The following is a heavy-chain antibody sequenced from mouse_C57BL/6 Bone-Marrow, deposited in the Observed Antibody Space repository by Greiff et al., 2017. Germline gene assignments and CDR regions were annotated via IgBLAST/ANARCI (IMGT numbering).Heavy chain of an antibody. J-gene: IGHJ3*01. V-gene: IGHV10-1*01. D-gene: IGHD4-1*01. CDR2: ISSKSNNYAT. Sequence: EVKLMESGGGLVQPKGSLKLSCAASGFSFNTYAMNWVRQAPGKGLEWVARISSKSNNYATYYADSVKDRFTISRDDSESMLYLQMNNLKTEDTAMYYCVRHGGNWGFAYGGQGTLVTVSA. CDR1: GFSFNTYA. CDR3: VRHGGNWGFAY.